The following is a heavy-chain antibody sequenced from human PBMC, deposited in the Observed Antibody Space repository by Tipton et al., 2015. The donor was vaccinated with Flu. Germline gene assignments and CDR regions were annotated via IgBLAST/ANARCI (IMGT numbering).Heavy chain of an antibody. D-gene: IGHD3-22*01. CDR3: ARDRLEIVVVGHDAFDI. Sequence: SLRLSCAASGFTFSSYWMSWVRQAPGKGLEWVANIKQDGSEKYYVDSVKGRFTISRDNAKNSLYLQMNSLRAEDTAVYYCARDRLEIVVVGHDAFDIWGQGTMVTVSS. V-gene: IGHV3-7*01. J-gene: IGHJ3*02. CDR2: IKQDGSEK. CDR1: GFTFSSYW.